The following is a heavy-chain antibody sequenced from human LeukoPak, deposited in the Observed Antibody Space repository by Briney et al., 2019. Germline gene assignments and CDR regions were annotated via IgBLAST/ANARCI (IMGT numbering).Heavy chain of an antibody. CDR3: AREVRSSGWRASDY. D-gene: IGHD6-19*01. Sequence: KPSETLSLTCAVYGGSFSGYYWSWIRQPPGKGLEWIGEINHSGSTNYNPSLKSRVTISVDTSKNQFSLKLSSVTAADTAVYYCAREVRSSGWRASDYWGQGTLVTVSS. CDR2: INHSGST. CDR1: GGSFSGYY. V-gene: IGHV4-34*01. J-gene: IGHJ4*02.